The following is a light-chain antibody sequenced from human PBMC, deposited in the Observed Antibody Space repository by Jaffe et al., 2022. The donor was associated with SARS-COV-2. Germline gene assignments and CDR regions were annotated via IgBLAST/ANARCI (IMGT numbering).Light chain of an antibody. CDR3: SSYTSSTTLVA. CDR2: DVS. J-gene: IGLJ2*01. CDR1: SSDIGGYEY. Sequence: QSALAQPASVSGSPGQAITISCTGTSSDIGGYEYVSWYQHHPGKAPKLLIYDVSDRPSGVSNRFSASKSGNMASLTISGLQAEDEGDYYCSSYTSSTTLVAFGGGTKLTVL. V-gene: IGLV2-14*03.